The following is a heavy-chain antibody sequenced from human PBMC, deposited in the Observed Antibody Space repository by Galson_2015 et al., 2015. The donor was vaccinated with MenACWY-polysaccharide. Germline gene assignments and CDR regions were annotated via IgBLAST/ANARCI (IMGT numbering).Heavy chain of an antibody. D-gene: IGHD1-26*01. Sequence: LSLTCTVSGGSVTRDTSYWSWLRQPPGTGLEWIGYMSYSGRGNSNPSLRSRVTVLIDTSKNQFSLRLTSVTAADTAMYYCAREPTYSGSVGWFDPWRQGTLVTVSS. CDR3: AREPTYSGSVGWFDP. V-gene: IGHV4-61*01. CDR1: GGSVTRDTSY. J-gene: IGHJ5*02. CDR2: MSYSGRG.